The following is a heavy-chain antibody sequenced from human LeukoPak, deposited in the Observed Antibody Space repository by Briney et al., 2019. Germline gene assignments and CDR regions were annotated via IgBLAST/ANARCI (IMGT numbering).Heavy chain of an antibody. V-gene: IGHV3-21*01. D-gene: IGHD3-16*01. J-gene: IGHJ3*02. CDR2: ISSSSSYI. Sequence: RGESLKISCAASGFTFSSYSMNWVRQAPGKGLEWVSSISSSSSYIYYADSVKGRFTISRDNAKNSLYLQMNSLRAEDTAVYYCARDQRLGAFDIWGQETMVTVSS. CDR1: GFTFSSYS. CDR3: ARDQRLGAFDI.